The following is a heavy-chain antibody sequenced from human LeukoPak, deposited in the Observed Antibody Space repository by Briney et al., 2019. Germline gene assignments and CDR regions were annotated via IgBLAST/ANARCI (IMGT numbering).Heavy chain of an antibody. Sequence: PGGSLRLSCAASGFTFSSYWMSWVRQAPGKGLEWVANIKQDGSEKYYVDSVKGRFTISRDNAKNSLYLQMNSLRAEDTAVYYCARAAGYSSGWYYYYYMDVWGKGTTVTISS. V-gene: IGHV3-7*01. D-gene: IGHD6-19*01. J-gene: IGHJ6*03. CDR3: ARAAGYSSGWYYYYYMDV. CDR2: IKQDGSEK. CDR1: GFTFSSYW.